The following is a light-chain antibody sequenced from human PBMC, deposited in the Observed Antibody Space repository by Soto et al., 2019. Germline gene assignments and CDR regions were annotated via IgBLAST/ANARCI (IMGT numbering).Light chain of an antibody. Sequence: DIQMTQSPSSLSASVGDRVTISCRASQSVGSDLNWYQQKPGKATNLLIYVASSLQSEVPSRFSGSGSGTDFTLTISRLEPEDFAVYYCQQYGSFGQGTKVDIK. CDR2: VAS. CDR1: QSVGSD. J-gene: IGKJ1*01. CDR3: QQYGS. V-gene: IGKV1-39*01.